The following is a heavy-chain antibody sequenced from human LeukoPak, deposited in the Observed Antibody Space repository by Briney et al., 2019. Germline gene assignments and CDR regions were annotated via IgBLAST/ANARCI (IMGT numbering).Heavy chain of an antibody. D-gene: IGHD1-26*01. J-gene: IGHJ4*02. V-gene: IGHV1-2*06. CDR1: GYTFTDNY. Sequence: ASVKASCKASGYTFTDNYIHWVRQAPGQGLEWMGRINPNSGGTNYAQRFQGRVTMTRDTSINTAYMELGWLRSDDTAMYYCARDRGRWELQALPDHWGQGTLVTISS. CDR3: ARDRGRWELQALPDH. CDR2: INPNSGGT.